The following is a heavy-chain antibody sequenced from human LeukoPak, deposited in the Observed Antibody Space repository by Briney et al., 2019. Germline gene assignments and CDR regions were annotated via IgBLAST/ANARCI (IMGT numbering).Heavy chain of an antibody. J-gene: IGHJ4*02. V-gene: IGHV3-23*01. CDR3: YFFDY. CDR2: MSGHGHNV. Sequence: GGSLRLSCAASGFTFSDSWMSWVRQAPGKGLEWISTMSGHGHNVYYADSVKGRFTISRDNSKNTLYLHMNSLRAEDTAIVASYFFDYWGQGALVTVSS. CDR1: GFTFSDSW. D-gene: IGHD2-15*01.